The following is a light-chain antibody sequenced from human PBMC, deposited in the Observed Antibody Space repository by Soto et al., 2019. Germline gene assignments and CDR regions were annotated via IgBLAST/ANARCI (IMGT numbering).Light chain of an antibody. CDR3: HQYGSPPLT. CDR1: QSVSSSY. V-gene: IGKV3-20*01. CDR2: GAS. Sequence: EIVLTQSPGTLSLSPGERATLSCRASQSVSSSYLAWYQQKPGQAPRLLIYGASSRATGIPDRLSGSGSGTDFTLTISRLEPEDFAVYYCHQYGSPPLTFGGGTKMEIK. J-gene: IGKJ4*01.